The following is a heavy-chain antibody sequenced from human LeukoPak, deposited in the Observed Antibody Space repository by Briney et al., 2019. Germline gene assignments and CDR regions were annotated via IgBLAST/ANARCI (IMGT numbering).Heavy chain of an antibody. CDR1: GFTFSSYG. D-gene: IGHD5-18*01. CDR3: GKTTVGYSSGQKPAWPVDY. J-gene: IGHJ4*02. V-gene: IGHV3-30*18. Sequence: PGRSLRLSCAASGFTFSSYGMHWVRQAPGKGLEWVAVISYDGSNKYYADSVKGRFTISRDNSKNTLYLQINSLSADDTAVYYCGKTTVGYSSGQKPAWPVDYWGQGTLVTVSS. CDR2: ISYDGSNK.